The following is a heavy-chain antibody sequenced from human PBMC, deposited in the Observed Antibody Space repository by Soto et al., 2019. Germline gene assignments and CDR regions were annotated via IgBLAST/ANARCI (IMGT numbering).Heavy chain of an antibody. Sequence: PGGSLRLSCAASGFTFSDYYMSWIRQAPGKGLEWVSYISSSSSYTNYADSVKGRFTISRDNAKNSLYLQMNSLRAEDTAVYYCAREVYDILTGYPMADYYGMDVWGQGTTVTVSS. CDR3: AREVYDILTGYPMADYYGMDV. CDR2: ISSSSSYT. D-gene: IGHD3-9*01. J-gene: IGHJ6*02. V-gene: IGHV3-11*05. CDR1: GFTFSDYY.